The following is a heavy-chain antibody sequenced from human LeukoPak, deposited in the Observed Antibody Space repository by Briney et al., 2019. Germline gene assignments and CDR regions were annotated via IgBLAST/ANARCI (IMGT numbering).Heavy chain of an antibody. D-gene: IGHD3-22*01. CDR2: IIPIFGTA. CDR1: GGTFSSYA. CDR3: AGTYYYDSSGYYIPFDY. V-gene: IGHV1-69*05. J-gene: IGHJ4*02. Sequence: LVKVACKASGGTFSSYAISWVRQAPGQGLEWMGGIIPIFGTANYAQKFQGRVTITTDESTSTAYMELSSLRSEDTAVYYCAGTYYYDSSGYYIPFDYWGQGTLVTVSS.